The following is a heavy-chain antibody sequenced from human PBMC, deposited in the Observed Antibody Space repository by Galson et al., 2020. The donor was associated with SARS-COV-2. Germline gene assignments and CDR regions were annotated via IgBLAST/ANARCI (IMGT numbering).Heavy chain of an antibody. CDR2: IYYRGST. CDR3: ARERYSSSWDYYGMDV. Sequence: SETLSLTCAVYGGSFSGYYWTWIRQPPGKGLEWIGNIYYRGSTNYNPSLKSRVTISVDTSKNHFSLKLSSVTAADTAVYYCARERYSSSWDYYGMDVWGQGTTVTVSS. J-gene: IGHJ6*02. V-gene: IGHV4-59*01. D-gene: IGHD6-13*01. CDR1: GGSFSGYY.